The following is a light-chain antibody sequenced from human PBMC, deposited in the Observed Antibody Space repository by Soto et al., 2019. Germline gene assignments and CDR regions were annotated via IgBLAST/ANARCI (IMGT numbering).Light chain of an antibody. J-gene: IGKJ4*01. CDR3: QQYCTASLT. V-gene: IGKV3-20*01. CDR1: RSAGGNY. CDR2: DAS. Sequence: DIALTQSHGTLSFSPGEIATLSCRASRSAGGNYLAWYQQKPGQPPRLLMFDASNRATGIPDRFSGSGSGTDFTLTISRLEPEACAVYYCQQYCTASLTFGGGTKVDIK.